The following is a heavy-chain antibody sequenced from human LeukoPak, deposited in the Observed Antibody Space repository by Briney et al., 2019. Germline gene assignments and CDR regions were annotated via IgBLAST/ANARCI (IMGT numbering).Heavy chain of an antibody. Sequence: GGSLRLSCAASGFTFSSYGMHWVRQAPGKGLEWVAVISYDGSNKYYADSVKGRFTISRDNSKNTLYLQMNSLRAEDTAVYYCAKEGSMGDFDLWGRGTLVTVSS. J-gene: IGHJ2*01. CDR2: ISYDGSNK. CDR3: AKEGSMGDFDL. D-gene: IGHD3-16*01. CDR1: GFTFSSYG. V-gene: IGHV3-30*18.